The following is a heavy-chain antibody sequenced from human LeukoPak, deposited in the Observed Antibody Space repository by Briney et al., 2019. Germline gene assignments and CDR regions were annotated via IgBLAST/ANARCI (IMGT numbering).Heavy chain of an antibody. CDR1: GGSISSRNYY. CDR2: TDNSGST. D-gene: IGHD3-16*02. CDR3: ARIVSYYYYMDV. V-gene: IGHV4-39*01. J-gene: IGHJ6*03. Sequence: PSETLSLTCTVSGGSISSRNYYWGWVRQTPGKGLEWIGSTDNSGSTYYNPSLKSRVTISVDTSKNQFSLKLSSVTAADTAVYYCARIVSYYYYMDVWGKGTTVTVSS.